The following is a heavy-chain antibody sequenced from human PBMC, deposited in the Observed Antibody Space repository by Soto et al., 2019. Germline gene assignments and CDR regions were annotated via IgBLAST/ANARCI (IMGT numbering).Heavy chain of an antibody. CDR3: ASEFSVLYDYMAV. Sequence: EVQLVESGGGLVQPGGSLRLSCAASGFTFSSYWMSWVRKAPGKGLEWVANIKEDGSEKYCVESVKGRFTISRDNAKNSLYLQMNSLRAEDTAVYYCASEFSVLYDYMAVWGKGTTVTVS. V-gene: IGHV3-7*01. CDR2: IKEDGSEK. J-gene: IGHJ6*03. CDR1: GFTFSSYW. D-gene: IGHD6-6*01.